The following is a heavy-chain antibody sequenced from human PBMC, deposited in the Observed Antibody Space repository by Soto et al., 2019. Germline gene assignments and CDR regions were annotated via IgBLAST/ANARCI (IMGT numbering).Heavy chain of an antibody. V-gene: IGHV3-30*18. CDR2: ISYDGSNK. Sequence: RGSLRLSCAASGFTFSSYGMHWVRQAPGKGLEWVAVISYDGSNKYYADSVKGRFTISRDNSKNTLYLQMNSLRAEDTAVYYCAKTSGAHYGMDVWGQGTTVTVS. J-gene: IGHJ6*02. D-gene: IGHD1-26*01. CDR1: GFTFSSYG. CDR3: AKTSGAHYGMDV.